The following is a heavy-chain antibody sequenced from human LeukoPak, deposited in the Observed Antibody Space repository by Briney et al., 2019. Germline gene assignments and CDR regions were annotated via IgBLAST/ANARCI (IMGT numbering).Heavy chain of an antibody. CDR1: GDSVSSNSAT. CDR3: ARGLVPEGHYYYYYMDV. CDR2: TYYRSKWYS. J-gene: IGHJ6*03. Sequence: PSQTLSLTCAISGDSVSSNSATWNWIRQSPSRGLEWLGRTYYRSKWYSDYGVSVKSRITINPDTSKNQFSLQLNSVTPEDTAVYYCARGLVPEGHYYYYYMDVWGKGTTVTVSS. V-gene: IGHV6-1*01. D-gene: IGHD3-9*01.